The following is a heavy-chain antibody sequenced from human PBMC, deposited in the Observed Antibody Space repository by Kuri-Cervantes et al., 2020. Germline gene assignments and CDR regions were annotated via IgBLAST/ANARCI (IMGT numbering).Heavy chain of an antibody. D-gene: IGHD6-25*01. CDR1: AFSFRSYA. CDR2: ISYDGSNK. Sequence: GESLKISCAASAFSFRSYAMHWVRQAPGKGLEWVAVISYDGSNKYYAASVKGRFTISRDNAKNSLYLQMNSLRAEDTALYYCAKDNPIAAWGQGTLVTVSS. J-gene: IGHJ4*02. V-gene: IGHV3-30*18. CDR3: AKDNPIAA.